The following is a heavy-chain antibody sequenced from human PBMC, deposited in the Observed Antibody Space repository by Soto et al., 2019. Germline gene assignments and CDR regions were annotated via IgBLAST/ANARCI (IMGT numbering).Heavy chain of an antibody. J-gene: IGHJ5*02. D-gene: IGHD5-18*01. CDR1: GGTFSSYT. V-gene: IGHV1-69*02. CDR3: ARVLGYPVWFDP. CDR2: IIPILGIA. Sequence: QVQLVQSGAEVKKPGSSVKVSCKASGGTFSSYTISWVRQAPGQGLEWMGRIIPILGIANYAQKFQGRVTITADKSTSTAYMELSSLRSEDTAVYYCARVLGYPVWFDPWRQGTLVTVSS.